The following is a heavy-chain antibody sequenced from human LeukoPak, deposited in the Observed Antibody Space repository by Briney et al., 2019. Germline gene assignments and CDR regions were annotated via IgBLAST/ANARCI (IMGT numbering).Heavy chain of an antibody. V-gene: IGHV3-7*01. CDR3: AREAWSSSSHFDY. CDR1: GFTFSSYW. CDR2: IKQDGSEK. Sequence: GGSLRLSCAASGFTFSSYWMSWVRQAPGKGLEWVANIKQDGSEKYYVDSVKGRFTISRDNAKNSLYLQMNSLRAEDTAVYYCAREAWSSSSHFDYWGQGTLVTVSS. J-gene: IGHJ4*02. D-gene: IGHD6-6*01.